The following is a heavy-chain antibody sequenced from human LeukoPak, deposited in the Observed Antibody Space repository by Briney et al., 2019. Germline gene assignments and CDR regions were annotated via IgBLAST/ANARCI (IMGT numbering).Heavy chain of an antibody. J-gene: IGHJ1*01. V-gene: IGHV3-7*01. CDR1: GFTFNKCW. Sequence: GGSLRLSCVVSGFTFNKCWMNWVRQAPGKGLEWVAHINPDGRDKYYVDSVKGRFSIYRDNAENSMYLQMNSLRVEDTAVYYCTCWGDTTAEYFQRWGQGTLVTVSS. CDR3: TCWGDTTAEYFQR. CDR2: INPDGRDK. D-gene: IGHD3-10*02.